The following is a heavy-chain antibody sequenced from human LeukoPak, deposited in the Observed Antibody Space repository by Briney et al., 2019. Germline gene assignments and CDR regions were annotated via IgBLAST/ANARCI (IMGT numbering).Heavy chain of an antibody. CDR2: INHSGST. Sequence: SETLSLTCAVYGGSFSGYYWSWIRQPPGKGLEWIGEINHSGSTNYNPSLKSRVTISVDTSKNQFSLKLSSVTAADTAVYYRARGNYTDYYDSSGYYNFDYWGQGTLVTVSS. V-gene: IGHV4-34*01. CDR3: ARGNYTDYYDSSGYYNFDY. J-gene: IGHJ4*02. D-gene: IGHD3-22*01. CDR1: GGSFSGYY.